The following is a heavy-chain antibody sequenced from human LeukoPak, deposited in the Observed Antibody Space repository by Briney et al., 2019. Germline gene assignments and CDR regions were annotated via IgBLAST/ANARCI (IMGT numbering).Heavy chain of an antibody. CDR3: AISNQAAAIPAFDY. V-gene: IGHV1-2*02. J-gene: IGHJ4*02. Sequence: ASVKVSCKAPGNTFAGHNIHWMRQAPGQGLELMGWINPDRGGTDYARQFQGRVTMTSDTSIRAAYMELSSLVSEDSAVYFCAISNQAAAIPAFDYWGQGTLVTVSS. CDR2: INPDRGGT. CDR1: GNTFAGHN. D-gene: IGHD6-25*01.